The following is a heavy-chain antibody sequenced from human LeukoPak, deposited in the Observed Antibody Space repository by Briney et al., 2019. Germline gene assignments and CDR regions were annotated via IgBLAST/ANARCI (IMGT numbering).Heavy chain of an antibody. CDR2: IRYDGSNK. CDR3: AKARGYCSSTSCFRPFDC. Sequence: QPGGSLRLSCAASGFTFNYYGMHWVRQAPGKGLEWVAFIRYDGSNKYYADPVKGRFTISRDNSKNTLYLQMNSLKPEDTAVYYCAKARGYCSSTSCFRPFDCWGQGTLVTVSS. J-gene: IGHJ4*02. V-gene: IGHV3-30*02. CDR1: GFTFNYYG. D-gene: IGHD2-2*01.